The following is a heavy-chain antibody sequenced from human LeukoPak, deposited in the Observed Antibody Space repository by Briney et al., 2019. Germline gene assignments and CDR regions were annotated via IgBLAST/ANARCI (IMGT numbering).Heavy chain of an antibody. D-gene: IGHD3-9*01. V-gene: IGHV3-23*01. CDR3: AKGGGEYYDILTGYYPRLYYMDV. Sequence: PGGSLRLSCAASGITFSSYGMSWVRQAPGKGLEWVSSISSTGGTTYYADSVKGRFTISRDNSKNTLYLQMNSLRAEDTAVYYCAKGGGEYYDILTGYYPRLYYMDVWGKGTTVTISS. CDR2: ISSTGGTT. CDR1: GITFSSYG. J-gene: IGHJ6*03.